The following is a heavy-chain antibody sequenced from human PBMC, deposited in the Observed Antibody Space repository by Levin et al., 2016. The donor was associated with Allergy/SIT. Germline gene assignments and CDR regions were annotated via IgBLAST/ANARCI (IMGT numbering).Heavy chain of an antibody. CDR2: INHSGST. CDR1: GGSFSGYY. V-gene: IGHV4-34*01. J-gene: IGHJ5*02. D-gene: IGHD4-23*01. Sequence: GSLRLSCAVYGGSFSGYYWSWIRQPPGKGLEWIGEINHSGSTNYNPSLKSRVTISVDTSKNQFSLKLSSVTAADTAVYYCARGIFSTTVVTPPLHHKYNWFDPWGQGTLVTVSS. CDR3: ARGIFSTTVVTPPLHHKYNWFDP.